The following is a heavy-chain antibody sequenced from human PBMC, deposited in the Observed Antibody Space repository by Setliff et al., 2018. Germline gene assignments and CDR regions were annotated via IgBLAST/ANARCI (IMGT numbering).Heavy chain of an antibody. CDR3: ARDRAARPPNSYYYYMDV. J-gene: IGHJ6*03. CDR2: IIPIPGIA. CDR1: GGTFSSYA. V-gene: IGHV1-69*10. Sequence: SVKVSCKASGGTFSSYAISWVRQAPGQRLEWMGGIIPIPGIANYAQKFQGRVTITTDESTSTAYMELSSLRSEDTAVYYCARDRAARPPNSYYYYMDVCGKGTTVTVSS. D-gene: IGHD6-6*01.